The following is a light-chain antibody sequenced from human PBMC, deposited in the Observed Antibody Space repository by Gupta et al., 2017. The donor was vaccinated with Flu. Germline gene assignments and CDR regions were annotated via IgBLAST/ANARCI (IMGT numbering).Light chain of an antibody. J-gene: IGLJ3*02. V-gene: IGLV2-14*01. CDR2: EVS. CDR3: SSYTSASSPV. Sequence: QSALTQPASVSGSPGQSITISCTGTSSDVGGYNSVSWYQHHPGKAPKLMIYEVSNRPSGVSNRFSGSKSGNTASLTISGLQAEDEADYYCSSYTSASSPVFGGGTKLTVL. CDR1: SSDVGGYNS.